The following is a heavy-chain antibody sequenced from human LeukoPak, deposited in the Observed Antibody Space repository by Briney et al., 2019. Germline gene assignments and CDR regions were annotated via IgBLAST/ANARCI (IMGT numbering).Heavy chain of an antibody. J-gene: IGHJ4*02. CDR1: GFTFSSYA. CDR3: AKDWMIVGATIYYFDY. V-gene: IGHV3-30-3*01. D-gene: IGHD1-26*01. Sequence: PGGSLRLSCAASGFTFSSYAMHWVRQAPGKGLEWVAVISYDGSNKYYADSVKGRFTISRDNSKNTQYLQMNSLRAEDTAVYYCAKDWMIVGATIYYFDYWGQGTLVTVSS. CDR2: ISYDGSNK.